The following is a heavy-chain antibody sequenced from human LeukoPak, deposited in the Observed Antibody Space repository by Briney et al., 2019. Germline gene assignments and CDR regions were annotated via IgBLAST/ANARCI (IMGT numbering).Heavy chain of an antibody. CDR1: AGSISSGGYY. CDR2: IYYSGST. J-gene: IGHJ4*02. Sequence: PSETLSLTCTVSAGSISSGGYYWNWIRQHPGKGLEWIGYIYYSGSTYYNPSLKSRVTISVDTSKNQFSLKLSSVTAADTAVYYCARASSDYGDYYFDYWGQGTLVTVSS. D-gene: IGHD4-17*01. CDR3: ARASSDYGDYYFDY. V-gene: IGHV4-31*03.